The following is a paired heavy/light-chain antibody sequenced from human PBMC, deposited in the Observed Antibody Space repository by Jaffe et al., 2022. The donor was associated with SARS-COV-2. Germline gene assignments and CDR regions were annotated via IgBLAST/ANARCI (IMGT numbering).Light chain of an antibody. Sequence: DIQMTQSPSSLSASVGDRVTITCQASQDISNYLNWYQQKPGKAPKLLIYDASNLETGVPSRFSGSGSGTDFTFTISSLQPEDIATYYCQQYDNLPTFGGGTKVEIK. J-gene: IGKJ4*01. V-gene: IGKV1-33*01. CDR2: DAS. CDR3: QQYDNLPT. CDR1: QDISNY.
Heavy chain of an antibody. V-gene: IGHV1-3*01. CDR3: ARVKVTSLMVYDGGLFDY. J-gene: IGHJ4*02. D-gene: IGHD2-8*01. CDR1: GYTFTSYA. Sequence: QVQLVQSGAEVKKPGASVKVSCKASGYTFTSYAMHWVRQAPGQRLEWMGWINAGNGNTKYSQKFQGRVTITRDTSASTAYMELSSLRSEDTAVYYCARVKVTSLMVYDGGLFDYWGQGTLVTVSS. CDR2: INAGNGNT.